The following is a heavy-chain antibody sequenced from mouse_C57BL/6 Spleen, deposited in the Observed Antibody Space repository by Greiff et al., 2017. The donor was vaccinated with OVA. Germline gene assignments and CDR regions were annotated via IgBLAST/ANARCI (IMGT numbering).Heavy chain of an antibody. Sequence: VQLQQPGAELVRPGTSVKLSCKASGYTFTSYWMHWVKQRPGQGLEWIGVIDPSDSYTNYNQKFKGKATLTVDTSSSTAYMQLSSLTSEDSAVYYCARGDYYGSRAYWGQGTLVTVSA. CDR3: ARGDYYGSRAY. J-gene: IGHJ3*01. CDR1: GYTFTSYW. V-gene: IGHV1-59*01. CDR2: IDPSDSYT. D-gene: IGHD1-1*01.